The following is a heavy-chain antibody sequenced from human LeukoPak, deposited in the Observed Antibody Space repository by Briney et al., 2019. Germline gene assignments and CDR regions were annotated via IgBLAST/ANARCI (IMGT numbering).Heavy chain of an antibody. CDR1: GFTFSSYA. Sequence: GGSLRLSCAASGFTFSSYAMSWVRQAPGKGLEWVSAISGSGGSTYYADSVKGRFTISRDNSKNTLYLQMNSLRAEDTAVYYCAKSSDYYGSGSGGYWGQGTLVTVSS. D-gene: IGHD3-10*01. V-gene: IGHV3-23*01. CDR2: ISGSGGST. J-gene: IGHJ4*02. CDR3: AKSSDYYGSGSGGY.